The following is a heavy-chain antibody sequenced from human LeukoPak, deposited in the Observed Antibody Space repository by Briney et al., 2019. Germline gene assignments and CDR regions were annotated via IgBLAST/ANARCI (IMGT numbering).Heavy chain of an antibody. Sequence: SETLSLTCTVSGGSISSYYWSWIRQPAGKGLEWIGRIYSSGSINYNASLKSRVTMSVDTSKNQFSLKLSSVTAADTAVYYCARDLGSSTKLVDSWGQGTLVTVSS. V-gene: IGHV4-4*07. CDR1: GGSISSYY. CDR3: ARDLGSSTKLVDS. CDR2: IYSSGSI. D-gene: IGHD6-13*01. J-gene: IGHJ4*02.